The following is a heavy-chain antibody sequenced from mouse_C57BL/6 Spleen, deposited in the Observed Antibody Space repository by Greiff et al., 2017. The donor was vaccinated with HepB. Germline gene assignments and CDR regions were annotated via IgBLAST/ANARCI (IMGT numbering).Heavy chain of an antibody. CDR1: GYTFTSYW. D-gene: IGHD1-1*01. CDR2: IDPSDSET. CDR3: ARGDYYGSSYIDY. J-gene: IGHJ2*01. Sequence: VQLQQPGAELVRPGSSVKLSCKASGYTFTSYWMHWVKQRPIQGLEWIGNIDPSDSETHYNQKFKDKATLTVDKSSSTAYMQLSSLTSEDSAVYYCARGDYYGSSYIDYWGQGTTLTVSS. V-gene: IGHV1-52*01.